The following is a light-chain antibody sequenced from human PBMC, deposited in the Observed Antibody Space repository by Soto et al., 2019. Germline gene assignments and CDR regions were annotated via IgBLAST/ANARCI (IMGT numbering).Light chain of an antibody. J-gene: IGLJ2*01. V-gene: IGLV2-14*01. CDR2: DVS. CDR3: SSYTSTNFVI. CDR1: SGDIGDYKY. Sequence: QSVLTQPASVSGSPGQSITISCTGSSGDIGDYKYVSWYKQHPGKAPKLMIYDVSNRPSGVSNRFSASKSGNTASLTISGLQAEDAADYYCSSYTSTNFVIFGGGTNLTVL.